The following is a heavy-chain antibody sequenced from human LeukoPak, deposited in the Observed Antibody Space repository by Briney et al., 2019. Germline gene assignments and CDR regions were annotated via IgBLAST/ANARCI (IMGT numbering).Heavy chain of an antibody. D-gene: IGHD2-2*01. CDR2: INHSGST. CDR3: ARGDWVVAPAEGGSYYYMDV. V-gene: IGHV4-34*01. Sequence: SETLSLTCAVYGGSFSGYYWSWIRQPPGKGLEWIGEINHSGSTNYNPSLKSRVTISVDTSKNQFSLKLSSVTAADTAVYYCARGDWVVAPAEGGSYYYMDVWGKGTTVTISS. CDR1: GGSFSGYY. J-gene: IGHJ6*03.